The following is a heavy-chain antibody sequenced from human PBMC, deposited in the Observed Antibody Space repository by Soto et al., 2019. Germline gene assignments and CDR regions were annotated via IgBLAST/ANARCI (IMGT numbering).Heavy chain of an antibody. Sequence: EVQLLESGGGLVQPGGSLRLSCAASGFTFSSYAMSWVRQAPGKGLAWVSAISGGGGSTYYADSLKGRFTISRDNFKNTLYLQMNSLRAEDTAVYYCAKEGRTRGGGYFDFWGQGTLVTVSS. V-gene: IGHV3-23*01. CDR1: GFTFSSYA. CDR2: ISGGGGST. J-gene: IGHJ4*02. CDR3: AKEGRTRGGGYFDF. D-gene: IGHD3-10*01.